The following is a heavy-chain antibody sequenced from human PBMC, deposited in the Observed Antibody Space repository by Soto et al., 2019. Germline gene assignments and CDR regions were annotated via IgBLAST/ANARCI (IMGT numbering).Heavy chain of an antibody. Sequence: QVQLQESGPGLVKPSQTLSLTCTVSGVSISSGDYYWSWICQPPGKGLEWIGYIYYSGSTYYNPSLKSRVTISVDTSKNQCSLKLSSVTAADTAVYYCARETLKVRGVNYFDYWGQGTLVTVSS. D-gene: IGHD3-10*01. CDR1: GVSISSGDYY. CDR3: ARETLKVRGVNYFDY. V-gene: IGHV4-30-4*01. CDR2: IYYSGST. J-gene: IGHJ4*02.